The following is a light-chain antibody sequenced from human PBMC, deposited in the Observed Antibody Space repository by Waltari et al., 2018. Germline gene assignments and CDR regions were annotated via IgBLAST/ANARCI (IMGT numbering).Light chain of an antibody. CDR1: SSDVGGYHS. CDR2: YGS. J-gene: IGLJ2*01. CDR3: SSYTSSSTFVV. Sequence: QSALTQPASVSGSPGQSITIPCTGTSSDVGGYHSVSWYQQHPGKAPKLLIYYGSTRPSGVSNRFSGSKAGNTASLTIAGLQAEDEADYYCSSYTSSSTFVVFGGGTKLTVL. V-gene: IGLV2-14*01.